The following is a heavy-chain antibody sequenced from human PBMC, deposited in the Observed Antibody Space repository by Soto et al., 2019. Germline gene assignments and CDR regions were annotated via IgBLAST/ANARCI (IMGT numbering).Heavy chain of an antibody. CDR1: GFTFSNAW. V-gene: IGHV3-15*07. D-gene: IGHD2-8*01. CDR2: IKSKTDGGTT. Sequence: GGSLRLSCAASGFTFSNAWMNWVRQAPGKGLEWVGRIKSKTDGGTTDYAAPVKGRFTISRDDSKNTLYLQMNSLKTEDTAVYYCTVLMVYAMGYYYGMDVWGQGTTVTVSS. CDR3: TVLMVYAMGYYYGMDV. J-gene: IGHJ6*02.